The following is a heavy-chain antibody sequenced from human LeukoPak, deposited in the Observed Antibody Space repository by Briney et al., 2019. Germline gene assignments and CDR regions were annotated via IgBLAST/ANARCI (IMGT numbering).Heavy chain of an antibody. Sequence: GGSLRLSCAAYGFTFSDYYMSWIRQAPGKGLEWVSYISSSGSTIYYADSVKGRFTISRDNAKNSLYLQMNSLRAEDTAVYYCARDGGILRYFDWRKEDAFDIWGQGTMVTVSS. V-gene: IGHV3-11*01. CDR1: GFTFSDYY. CDR3: ARDGGILRYFDWRKEDAFDI. D-gene: IGHD3-9*01. J-gene: IGHJ3*02. CDR2: ISSSGSTI.